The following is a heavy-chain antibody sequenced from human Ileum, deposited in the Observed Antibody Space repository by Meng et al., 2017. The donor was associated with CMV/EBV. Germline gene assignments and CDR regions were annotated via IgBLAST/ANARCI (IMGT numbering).Heavy chain of an antibody. V-gene: IGHV4-61*02. D-gene: IGHD6-13*01. Sequence: QGPLQESGPGVVKPSQTLSLTCTVSGGSISSCSYYWGWIRQAAGKGREWIGRIYTSGSTNYNPSLKSRVTISVDTSKNQYSLKLSSVTAADTAVYYCARDSYSSSWAMDYWGQGTLVTVSS. CDR2: IYTSGST. CDR1: GGSISSCSYY. CDR3: ARDSYSSSWAMDY. J-gene: IGHJ4*02.